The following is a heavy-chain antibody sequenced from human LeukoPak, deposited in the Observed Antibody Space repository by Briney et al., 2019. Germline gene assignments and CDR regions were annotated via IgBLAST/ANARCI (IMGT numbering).Heavy chain of an antibody. J-gene: IGHJ4*02. CDR2: ISGSGGST. Sequence: PGGSLRLSCAASGFTFSSYGMSWVRQAPGKGLEWVSAISGSGGSTYYADSVKGRLTISRDNSKNTLYLQMNSLRAEDTAVYYCAKHDSSGYYPIFDYWGQGTLVTVSS. CDR3: AKHDSSGYYPIFDY. D-gene: IGHD3-22*01. V-gene: IGHV3-23*01. CDR1: GFTFSSYG.